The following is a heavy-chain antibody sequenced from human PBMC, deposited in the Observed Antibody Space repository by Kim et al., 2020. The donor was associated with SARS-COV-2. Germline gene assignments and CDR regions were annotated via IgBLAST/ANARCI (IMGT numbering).Heavy chain of an antibody. CDR2: VTGTGSKT. D-gene: IGHD1-1*01. CDR3: ARQRGYDFDM. CDR1: GFTFSSYA. Sequence: GGSLRLSCAASGFTFSSYAMSWVRHAPGKGLEWVSSVTGTGSKTYYADSVRGRFTISRDNSKNALYVQMNSLRAEDTALYYCARQRGYDFDMWGQGTMDT. J-gene: IGHJ3*02. V-gene: IGHV3-23*01.